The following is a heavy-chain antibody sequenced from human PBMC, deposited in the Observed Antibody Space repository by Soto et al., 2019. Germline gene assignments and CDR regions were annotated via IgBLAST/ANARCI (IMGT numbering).Heavy chain of an antibody. J-gene: IGHJ6*02. Sequence: QVQLVQSGAELRKPGSSVKVSCKASGGTFSDFTINWVRQAPGQRLEWMGGIIPFFDTANYAERFQGRVTITADESTNTSFMEVSSMRSEDTAVYYCARNGTLTGYSYGLNVWGQGTMVTVS. CDR3: ARNGTLTGYSYGLNV. CDR2: IIPFFDTA. V-gene: IGHV1-69*01. CDR1: GGTFSDFT. D-gene: IGHD1-1*01.